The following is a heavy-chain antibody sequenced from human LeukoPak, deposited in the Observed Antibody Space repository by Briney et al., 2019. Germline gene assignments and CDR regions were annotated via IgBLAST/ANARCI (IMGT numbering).Heavy chain of an antibody. D-gene: IGHD5-24*01. CDR2: IKQDGSEK. V-gene: IGHV3-7*05. J-gene: IGHJ5*02. CDR1: GFTFSNYW. CDR3: ARASDPWLQLT. Sequence: GGSLILSCAASGFTFSNYWMIWVRQAPGKGLEWVGNIKQDGSEKRYADSVRGRFSISRDNAQTSLYLQMNSLRAEDTAVYYCARASDPWLQLTWGQGTLATVSS.